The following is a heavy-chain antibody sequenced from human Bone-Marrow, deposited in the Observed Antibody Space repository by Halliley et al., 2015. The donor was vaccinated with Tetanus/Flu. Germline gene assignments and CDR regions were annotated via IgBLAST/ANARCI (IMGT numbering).Heavy chain of an antibody. V-gene: IGHV1-18*01. CDR3: ARDNSGGGGGFDN. Sequence: GWFSTYSGNPIYAPKVQGRVTLTTDTPSNTVYMELRSLKSNDTAVYFCARDNSGGGGGFDNWGQGTLVTVSS. D-gene: IGHD1-1*01. CDR2: FSTYSGNP. J-gene: IGHJ4*02.